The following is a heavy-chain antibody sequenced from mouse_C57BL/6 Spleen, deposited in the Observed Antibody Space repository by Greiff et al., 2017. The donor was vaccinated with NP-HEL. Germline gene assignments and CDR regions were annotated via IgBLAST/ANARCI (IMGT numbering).Heavy chain of an antibody. Sequence: VQLQQSGAELVRPGPSVKVSCKASGYAFTNYLIEWVKQRPGQGLEWIGVINPGSGGTNYNEKFKGKATLTADKSSSTAYMQLSSLTSEDSAVYFCARGGDGSSTSDYYAMDYWGQGTSVTVSS. D-gene: IGHD1-1*01. J-gene: IGHJ4*01. V-gene: IGHV1-54*01. CDR3: ARGGDGSSTSDYYAMDY. CDR1: GYAFTNYL. CDR2: INPGSGGT.